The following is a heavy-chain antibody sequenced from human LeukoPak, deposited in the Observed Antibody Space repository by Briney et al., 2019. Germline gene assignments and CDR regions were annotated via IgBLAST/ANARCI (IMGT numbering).Heavy chain of an antibody. D-gene: IGHD1-26*01. V-gene: IGHV3-20*04. CDR2: LDWNGDHI. CDR3: ARTGGTHTGFEF. CDR1: GFTFHDLG. Sequence: PGGSLRLSCTASGFTFHDLGMNWVRQAPGKGLQWVASLDWNGDHIEYEDSVVGRFTISRYNRKTPLFLQMNSLRPDDPALYFCARTGGTHTGFEFWGHGTLVTVSP. J-gene: IGHJ4*01.